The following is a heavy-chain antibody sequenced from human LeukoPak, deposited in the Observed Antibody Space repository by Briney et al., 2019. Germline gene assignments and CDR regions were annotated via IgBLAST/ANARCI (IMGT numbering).Heavy chain of an antibody. CDR3: ARLDCVLEGCYNH. CDR1: GVSVTTSF. D-gene: IGHD2-15*01. J-gene: IGHJ4*02. Sequence: SETLSLTCSVSGVSVTTSFWNWLRQSPGKGLEGIGYVSSDGTTNYTPALRSRLIMSVDTAKNDISLILTSVTAADTAIYYCARLDCVLEGCYNHWGRGTLVTVSS. CDR2: VSSDGTT. V-gene: IGHV4-59*08.